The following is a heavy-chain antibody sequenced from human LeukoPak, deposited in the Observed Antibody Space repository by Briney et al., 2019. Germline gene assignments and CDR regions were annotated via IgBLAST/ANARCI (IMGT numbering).Heavy chain of an antibody. Sequence: PSETLSLTCTVSGGSISSGGYYWSWVRQAPGKGLEWVSVIYSGGGTDYADSVKGRFTISRDNSKNTLYLQMNSLRAEDTAVYYCARAVGVTAIHNAFDIWGQGTMVTVSS. V-gene: IGHV3-66*02. CDR1: GGSISSGGYY. J-gene: IGHJ3*02. D-gene: IGHD2-21*02. CDR2: IYSGGGT. CDR3: ARAVGVTAIHNAFDI.